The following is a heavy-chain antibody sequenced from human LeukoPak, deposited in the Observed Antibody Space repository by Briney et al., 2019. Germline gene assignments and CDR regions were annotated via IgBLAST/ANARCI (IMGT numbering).Heavy chain of an antibody. Sequence: GGSLRLSCAASGFTFSSYEMNWVRQAPGKGLEWVSYISSSGSTIYYADSVKGRFTISRDNAKNSLYLQMNSLRAEDTAVYYCARLTAPSVIAVAGTVNWFDPWGQGTLVTVSS. CDR1: GFTFSSYE. J-gene: IGHJ5*02. D-gene: IGHD6-19*01. V-gene: IGHV3-48*03. CDR3: ARLTAPSVIAVAGTVNWFDP. CDR2: ISSSGSTI.